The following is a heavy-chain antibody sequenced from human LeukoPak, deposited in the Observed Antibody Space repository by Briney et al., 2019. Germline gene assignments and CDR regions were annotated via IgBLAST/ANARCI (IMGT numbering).Heavy chain of an antibody. Sequence: GGSLRLSCAASGFTFSSYDMHWVRQATGKGLEWVSAIVTAGDTYYPGSVKGRCTISRENAKNSLYLQMNSLRAGDTAVYYCARGPPYDYVWGSYRPTPLFDYWGQGTLVTVSS. V-gene: IGHV3-13*01. D-gene: IGHD3-16*02. CDR1: GFTFSSYD. J-gene: IGHJ4*02. CDR3: ARGPPYDYVWGSYRPTPLFDY. CDR2: IVTAGDT.